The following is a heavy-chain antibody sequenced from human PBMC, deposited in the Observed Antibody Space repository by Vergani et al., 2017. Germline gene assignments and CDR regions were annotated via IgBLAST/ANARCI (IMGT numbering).Heavy chain of an antibody. D-gene: IGHD5-24*01. CDR1: GDTFTGYY. J-gene: IGHJ3*02. Sequence: QVQLLQSGAEVKKPGASVKVSCKASGDTFTGYYMHWVRQAPGQGLEWMGWINPNSGGTNYAQKFQGRVTMTRDTSISTAYMELRRLRSDDTAVYYCARRRDGYNMNAFDIWGQGTMVTVSS. CDR3: ARRRDGYNMNAFDI. V-gene: IGHV1-2*02. CDR2: INPNSGGT.